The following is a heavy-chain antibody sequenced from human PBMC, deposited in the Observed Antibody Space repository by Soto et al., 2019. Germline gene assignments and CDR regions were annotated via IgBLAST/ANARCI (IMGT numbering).Heavy chain of an antibody. J-gene: IGHJ4*02. CDR3: AKQVAAAGTSG. CDR1: GFTFSSYA. D-gene: IGHD6-13*01. CDR2: ISNIGGST. Sequence: EVQLLESGGGLVQPGGSLRLSCAGSGFTFSSYAMSWVRQAPGKGLEWVSTISNIGGSTYYADSVKGRFTISRDNSKNPLYLQMNSLRAEDTAVYYCAKQVAAAGTSGWGQGTLVTVSS. V-gene: IGHV3-23*01.